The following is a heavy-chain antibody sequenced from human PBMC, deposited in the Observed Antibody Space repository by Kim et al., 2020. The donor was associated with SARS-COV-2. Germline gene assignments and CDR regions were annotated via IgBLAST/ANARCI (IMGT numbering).Heavy chain of an antibody. D-gene: IGHD3-10*01. CDR1: GDIVSSDSAA. CDR3: ARDKDYYSSGRYLGSPHDH. V-gene: IGHV6-1*01. Sequence: SQTLSLTCAISGDIVSSDSAAWNWLRQSPSRGLEWLGRTYYRYRWRHDLADSVESRITINADTSKNQVSLHLTSVTPEDTAVYYCARDKDYYSSGRYLGSPHDHWGQGTLVTVSP. J-gene: IGHJ4*02. CDR2: TYYRYRWRH.